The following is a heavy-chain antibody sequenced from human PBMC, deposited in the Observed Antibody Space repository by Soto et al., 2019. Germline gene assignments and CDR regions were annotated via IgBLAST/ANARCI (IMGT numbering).Heavy chain of an antibody. CDR1: GYSFTSHY. CDR2: IYPGGVNI. V-gene: IGHV1-46*01. Sequence: ASVKVSCKAIGYSFTSHYMHWVRQAPGQGLEWMGTIYPGGVNIGYAQKFKGRVTMTKDTSTKTAYMELRSLRSDDTAMYYCARGGFYDSSGARNYYYYGMNVWGQGTTVTVS. J-gene: IGHJ6*02. CDR3: ARGGFYDSSGARNYYYYGMNV. D-gene: IGHD3-22*01.